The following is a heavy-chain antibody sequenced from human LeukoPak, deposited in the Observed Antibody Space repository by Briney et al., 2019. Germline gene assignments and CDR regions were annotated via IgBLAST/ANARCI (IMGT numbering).Heavy chain of an antibody. Sequence: GGSLRLSCAASGFTVSSNYMSWVRQAPGKGLEWVSVIYSGGSTYYADSVKGRFTISRDNSKNTLYLQMNSLRAEDTAVYYCARSTIAVAGTYYFDHWGQGTLVTVSS. V-gene: IGHV3-66*01. CDR2: IYSGGST. CDR1: GFTVSSNY. D-gene: IGHD6-19*01. J-gene: IGHJ4*02. CDR3: ARSTIAVAGTYYFDH.